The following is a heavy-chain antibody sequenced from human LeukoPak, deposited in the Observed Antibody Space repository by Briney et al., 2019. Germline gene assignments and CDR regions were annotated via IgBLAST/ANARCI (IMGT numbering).Heavy chain of an antibody. V-gene: IGHV4-34*01. J-gene: IGHJ4*02. D-gene: IGHD6-13*01. CDR1: GGSFSGYY. CDR3: ARGSRSSWYGGGYYFDY. CDR2: INHSGST. Sequence: PSETLSLTCAVYGGSFSGYYWSWIRQPPGKGLEWIGEINHSGSTNYNPSLKSRVTISVDTSKNQFSLRLSSVTAADTAVYYCARGSRSSWYGGGYYFDYWGQGTLVTVSS.